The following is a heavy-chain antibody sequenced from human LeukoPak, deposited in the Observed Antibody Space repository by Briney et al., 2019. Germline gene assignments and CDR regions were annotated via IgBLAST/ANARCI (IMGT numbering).Heavy chain of an antibody. CDR2: ISGGGDST. J-gene: IGHJ4*02. CDR3: AKDRARGGATNFDY. Sequence: GGSLRLSCAASGFTLSSYAMSWVRQAPGRGLEWVSAISGGGDSTYYADSVKGRFTISRDNSKNTLYLQMDSLRAGDTAVYYCAKDRARGGATNFDYWGQGTLVTVSS. V-gene: IGHV3-23*01. CDR1: GFTLSSYA. D-gene: IGHD1-26*01.